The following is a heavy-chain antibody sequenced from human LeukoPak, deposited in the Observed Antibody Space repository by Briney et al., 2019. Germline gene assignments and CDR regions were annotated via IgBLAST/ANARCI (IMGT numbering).Heavy chain of an antibody. J-gene: IGHJ4*02. Sequence: GASVKVSCKPSGYTFTSYDINWVRQATGQGLEWMGWMKPNSGNTGYAQKFQGRVTMTRNTSISTAYMELSSLRSEDTAAYYCARTTGVVAATDFDYWGQGTLVTVSS. V-gene: IGHV1-8*01. CDR1: GYTFTSYD. D-gene: IGHD2-15*01. CDR3: ARTTGVVAATDFDY. CDR2: MKPNSGNT.